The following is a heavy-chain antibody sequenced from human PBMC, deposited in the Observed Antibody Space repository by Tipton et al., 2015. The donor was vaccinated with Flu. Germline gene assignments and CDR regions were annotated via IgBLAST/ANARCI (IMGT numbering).Heavy chain of an antibody. CDR3: AREKDSRGSEYFQQ. Sequence: TLSLTCTVSGGSISGYYWSWIRQPPGKGLEWIAYIYYSGSTNYNPSLKSRVTISVDMSKNQFSLKLNSVTAADTAVYYCAREKDSRGSEYFQQWGQGTLVTVSS. J-gene: IGHJ1*01. CDR2: IYYSGST. D-gene: IGHD3-22*01. V-gene: IGHV4-59*01. CDR1: GGSISGYY.